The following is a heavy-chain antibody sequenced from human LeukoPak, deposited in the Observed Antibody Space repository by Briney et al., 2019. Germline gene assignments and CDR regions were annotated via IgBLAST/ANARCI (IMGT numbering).Heavy chain of an antibody. D-gene: IGHD5-12*01. V-gene: IGHV3-7*05. CDR2: IKEDGSEK. CDR1: GFAFTTFW. J-gene: IGHJ4*02. Sequence: PGGSLRLSCAASGFAFTTFWLTWVRQAPGKGLEWVANIKEDGSEKYYVDSVKGRFTISRDNAKKSLYMQMNSLRVEDTAVYYCACSLSGHPFYFDFWGQGTLVTVSS. CDR3: ACSLSGHPFYFDF.